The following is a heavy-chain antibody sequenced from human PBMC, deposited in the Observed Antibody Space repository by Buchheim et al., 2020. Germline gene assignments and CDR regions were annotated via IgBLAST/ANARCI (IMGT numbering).Heavy chain of an antibody. J-gene: IGHJ4*02. D-gene: IGHD3-22*01. CDR1: GFTFSSYW. CDR2: IKQDGSDK. CDR3: ARGYYDSSGSQYYFDY. Sequence: EVQLVESGGGFVQPGGSLRLSCVASGFTFSSYWMSWVRQAPGKGLQWVANIKQDGSDKNYVDSVKGRFTISRDNAKKSLYVQMNSLRAEDTAVYYCARGYYDSSGSQYYFDYWGQGT. V-gene: IGHV3-7*01.